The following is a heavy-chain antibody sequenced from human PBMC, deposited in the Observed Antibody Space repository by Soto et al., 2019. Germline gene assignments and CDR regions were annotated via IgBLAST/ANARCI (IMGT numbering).Heavy chain of an antibody. V-gene: IGHV3-7*01. J-gene: IGHJ4*02. Sequence: GWSLRLSCAASGFMFSAYWMSWVRQAPGKGLEWVANIHGDGGKIYYVDSVKGRFTISRDNAKRSLYLQMNSLRAEDTAVYYCARDFYGGYTYGPGDYWGQGALVTGSS. D-gene: IGHD5-18*01. CDR1: GFMFSAYW. CDR2: IHGDGGKI. CDR3: ARDFYGGYTYGPGDY.